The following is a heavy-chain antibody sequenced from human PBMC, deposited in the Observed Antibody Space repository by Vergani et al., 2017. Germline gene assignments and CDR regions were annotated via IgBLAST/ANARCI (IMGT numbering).Heavy chain of an antibody. D-gene: IGHD2-15*01. CDR3: ARSIGYCTSGSCRPYYFDL. V-gene: IGHV1-46*02. Sequence: QVHLVQSGAAVKKPGASAKVSCTASGYIFKNDYMHWLRLAPGQGFQWMGVVNFVTGAATSPQKFEGRITMTRDTSTATFYMDLSSLKYEDTAIYYCARSIGYCTSGSCRPYYFDLWGQGTLVTVSS. CDR2: VNFVTGAA. CDR1: GYIFKNDY. J-gene: IGHJ4*02.